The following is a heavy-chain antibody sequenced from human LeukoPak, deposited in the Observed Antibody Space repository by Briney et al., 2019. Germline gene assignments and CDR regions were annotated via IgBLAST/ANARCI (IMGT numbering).Heavy chain of an antibody. J-gene: IGHJ4*02. CDR3: LKDRLGAGDY. D-gene: IGHD7-27*01. CDR1: GFTFSTYA. V-gene: IGHV3-64D*06. Sequence: PGGSLRLSCSASGFTFSTYAMHWVRQAPGKGLEYVSSITSNGDTTYSTDSVRGRFTISRDNSKNTLDLPMRSRRAEDTAVYYCLKDRLGAGDYWGQGTLVSVSS. CDR2: ITSNGDTT.